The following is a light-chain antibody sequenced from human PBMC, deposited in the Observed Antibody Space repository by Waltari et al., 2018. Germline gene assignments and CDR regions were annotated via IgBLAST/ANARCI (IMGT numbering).Light chain of an antibody. CDR3: QQYYSTPLT. V-gene: IGKV4-1*01. J-gene: IGKJ3*01. CDR2: WAA. CDR1: QSVLYSSNNKNY. Sequence: DIVMTQSPASLAVSLGGGDTINCKSSQSVLYSSNNKNYLAWYQQKPGQPPKLLIYWAATRESGVPDRFSGSGSGTDFTLTISSLQAEDVAVYYCQQYYSTPLTFGPGTKVDIK.